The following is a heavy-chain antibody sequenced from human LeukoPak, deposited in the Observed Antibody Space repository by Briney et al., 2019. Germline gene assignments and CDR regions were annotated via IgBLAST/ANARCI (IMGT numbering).Heavy chain of an antibody. J-gene: IGHJ4*02. Sequence: GESLKISCKGSGYSFTTYWIAWVRQMPGKGLEWMGLIYPGDSDIRYSRSFQGQVTISADKSITTAYLQWSSLKASDTAMYYCARHGGTYAYDYWGQGTLVTVSS. V-gene: IGHV5-51*01. D-gene: IGHD5-12*01. CDR2: IYPGDSDI. CDR1: GYSFTTYW. CDR3: ARHGGTYAYDY.